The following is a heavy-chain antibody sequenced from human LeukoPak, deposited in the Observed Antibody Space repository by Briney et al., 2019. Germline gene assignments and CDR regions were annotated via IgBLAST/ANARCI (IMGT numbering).Heavy chain of an antibody. D-gene: IGHD2-2*01. J-gene: IGHJ4*02. CDR3: ARGNHCGSTSCALDY. V-gene: IGHV4-59*01. CDR1: GGSISSYY. CDR2: IYYSGST. Sequence: KPSETLSLTCTVSGGSISSYYWSWIRQPPGKGLEWIGYIYYSGSTNYNPSLKSRVTISVDTSKNQFSLKLSSVTAADTAVYYCARGNHCGSTSCALDYWGQGTLVTVSS.